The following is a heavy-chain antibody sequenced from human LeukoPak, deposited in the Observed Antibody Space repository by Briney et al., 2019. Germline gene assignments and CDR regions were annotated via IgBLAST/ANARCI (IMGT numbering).Heavy chain of an antibody. J-gene: IGHJ4*02. CDR3: ARGQAWYSSSWHFDY. D-gene: IGHD6-13*01. CDR2: INHSGST. CDR1: GGSFSGYY. Sequence: PSETLSLTCAVYGGSFSGYYWSWIRQPPGKGLEWIGEINHSGSTNYNPSLKSRVTISVDTSENQFSLKLSSVTAADTAVYYCARGQAWYSSSWHFDYWGQGTLVTVSS. V-gene: IGHV4-34*01.